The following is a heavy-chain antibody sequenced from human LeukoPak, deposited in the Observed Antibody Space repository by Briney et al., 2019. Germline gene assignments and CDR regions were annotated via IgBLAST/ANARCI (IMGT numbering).Heavy chain of an antibody. J-gene: IGHJ5*02. Sequence: GGSLRLSCAASGFTFSDYYMSWIRQAPGKGLEWVSYISSSGGTIYYADSVKGRFTISRDNAKNSLYLQMNSLRAEDTAVYYCARDFGYCTNGVCSNWFDPWGQGTLVTVSS. D-gene: IGHD2-8*01. CDR1: GFTFSDYY. V-gene: IGHV3-11*01. CDR3: ARDFGYCTNGVCSNWFDP. CDR2: ISSSGGTI.